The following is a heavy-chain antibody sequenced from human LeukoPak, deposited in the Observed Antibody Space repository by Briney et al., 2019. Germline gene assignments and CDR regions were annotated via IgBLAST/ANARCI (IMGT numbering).Heavy chain of an antibody. CDR3: ARSTSHYYYYYMDV. Sequence: QPGGSLRLSCAASGFTFSNYEMNWVRQAPGKGLEWVSYISSSGSTIYYADSVKGRFTISRDNAKNSLYLQINSLRAEDTAVYYCARSTSHYYYYYMDVWGKGTTVTISS. J-gene: IGHJ6*03. CDR1: GFTFSNYE. V-gene: IGHV3-48*03. CDR2: ISSSGSTI.